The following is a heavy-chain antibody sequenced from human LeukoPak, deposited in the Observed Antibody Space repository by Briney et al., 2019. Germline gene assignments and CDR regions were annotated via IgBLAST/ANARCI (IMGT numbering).Heavy chain of an antibody. CDR3: ARWGGTRQYFFDY. Sequence: GRSLRLSCAVSGFILTDYGFHAVRQAPGKGLEWVAVTRFDGSIKQYADSVKGRFTISRDDPKNTLYLQMNFLKSEDTAVYYWARWGGTRQYFFDYWGQGTLATVSS. CDR1: GFILTDYG. D-gene: IGHD1-7*01. J-gene: IGHJ4*02. V-gene: IGHV3-33*01. CDR2: TRFDGSIK.